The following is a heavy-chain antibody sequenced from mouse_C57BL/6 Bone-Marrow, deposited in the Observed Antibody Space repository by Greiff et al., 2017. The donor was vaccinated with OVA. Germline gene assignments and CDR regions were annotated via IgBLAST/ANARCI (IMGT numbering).Heavy chain of an antibody. CDR2: INPNNGGT. V-gene: IGHV1-26*01. D-gene: IGHD3-3*01. Sequence: EVQLVESGPELVKPGASVKISCKASGYTFTDYYMNWVKQSHGKSLEWIGDINPNNGGTSYNQKFKGKATLTVDKSSSTAYMELRSLTSEDSAVYYCARGGLSYYFDYWGQGTTLTVSS. J-gene: IGHJ2*01. CDR3: ARGGLSYYFDY. CDR1: GYTFTDYY.